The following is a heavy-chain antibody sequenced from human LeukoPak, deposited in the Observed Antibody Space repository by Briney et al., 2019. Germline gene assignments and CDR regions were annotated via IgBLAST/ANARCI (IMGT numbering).Heavy chain of an antibody. CDR1: GGSLSSYY. J-gene: IGHJ5*02. Sequence: SETLSLTCTVSGGSLSSYYWSWIRQPPGKGLEWIGYIYYSGSTNYNPSLKSRVTISVDTSKNQFSLKLSSVTAADTAVYYCARDGLEDGYNTWGQGALVTVSS. D-gene: IGHD5-24*01. CDR2: IYYSGST. CDR3: ARDGLEDGYNT. V-gene: IGHV4-59*01.